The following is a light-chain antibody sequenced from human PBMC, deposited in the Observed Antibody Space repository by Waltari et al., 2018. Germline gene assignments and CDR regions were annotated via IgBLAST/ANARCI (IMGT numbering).Light chain of an antibody. CDR2: HAS. CDR3: QQRANWPPLT. CDR1: QSVSNF. J-gene: IGKJ4*01. Sequence: EIVLTQSPATLALSPGERATLSCRASQSVSNFLAWYQQKPGQAPRLLIYHASKRATDIPVRFSGRGSGTDFTLTISSLEPGDSAVYYCQQRANWPPLTFGGGTRVEI. V-gene: IGKV3-11*01.